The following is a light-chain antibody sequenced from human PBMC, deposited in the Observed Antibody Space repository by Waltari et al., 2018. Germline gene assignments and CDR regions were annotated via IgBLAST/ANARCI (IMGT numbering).Light chain of an antibody. CDR3: GSYTLINTIVV. V-gene: IGLV2-14*01. Sequence: QSALTQPASVSGSPGQSITISCTGTSSDVGGYNYVPWYQQHPGKAPKLIIYEVSNRPSGVSSRFSGSKSGNTASLTISGLQAEDEADYFCGSYTLINTIVVFGTGTKVTVL. CDR2: EVS. J-gene: IGLJ1*01. CDR1: SSDVGGYNY.